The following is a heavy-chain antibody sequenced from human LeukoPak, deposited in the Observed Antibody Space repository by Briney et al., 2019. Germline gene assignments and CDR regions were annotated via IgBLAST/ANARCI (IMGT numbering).Heavy chain of an antibody. CDR2: INPNSGGT. J-gene: IGHJ6*03. D-gene: IGHD3-9*01. Sequence: GASVTVSCTASAYTFTVYYMHWVRQAPGQGLEWMGWINPNSGGTNYAQKFQGRVTMTRDTSISTAYMELSRLRSDDTAVYYCARDARELRYCMDVWGKGTTVTVSS. CDR1: AYTFTVYY. V-gene: IGHV1-2*02. CDR3: ARDARELRYCMDV.